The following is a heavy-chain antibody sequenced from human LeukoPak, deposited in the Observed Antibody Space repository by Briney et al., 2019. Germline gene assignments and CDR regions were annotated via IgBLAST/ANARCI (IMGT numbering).Heavy chain of an antibody. CDR2: IYSDNT. V-gene: IGHV3-53*01. Sequence: GGSLRLSCTVSGLTVSSNSMSWVRQAPGKGLEWVSFIYSDNTHYSDSVKGRFTISRDNSKNTLYLQMNSLRAEDTAVYYCAKVDNWKYGHHDYWGQGTLVTVSS. J-gene: IGHJ4*02. D-gene: IGHD1-1*01. CDR3: AKVDNWKYGHHDY. CDR1: GLTVSSNS.